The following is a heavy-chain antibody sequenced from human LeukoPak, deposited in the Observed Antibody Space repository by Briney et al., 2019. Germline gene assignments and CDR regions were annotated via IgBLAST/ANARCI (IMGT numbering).Heavy chain of an antibody. CDR2: IYTSGST. J-gene: IGHJ4*02. CDR1: GGSISSGSYY. V-gene: IGHV4-61*02. Sequence: SQTLSLTCTVSGGSISSGSYYWSWIRQPAGKGLEWIGRIYTSGSTNYSPSLKSRVTISVDTSKNQFSLKLSSVTAADTAVYYCAASYSSSLNWGQGTLVTVSS. D-gene: IGHD6-6*01. CDR3: AASYSSSLN.